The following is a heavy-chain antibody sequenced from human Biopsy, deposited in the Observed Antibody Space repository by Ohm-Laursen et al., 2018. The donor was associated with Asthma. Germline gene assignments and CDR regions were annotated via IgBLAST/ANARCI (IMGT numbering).Heavy chain of an antibody. D-gene: IGHD2-21*02. Sequence: SLRLSCAASGFTFSSYGMHWVRQAPGKGLEWVALISNDGSSKYYADSVKGRFTISRDNSKNTVYLQMNSLRAEDTAVYYCASYEVVTAILPMDVWGQGTTVTVSS. CDR1: GFTFSSYG. CDR2: ISNDGSSK. CDR3: ASYEVVTAILPMDV. J-gene: IGHJ6*02. V-gene: IGHV3-30*03.